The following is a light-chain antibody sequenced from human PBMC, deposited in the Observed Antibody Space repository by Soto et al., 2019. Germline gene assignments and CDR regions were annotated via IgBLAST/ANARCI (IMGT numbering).Light chain of an antibody. CDR2: GAS. Sequence: MVLTQSPRALSLSPGERATLSYRASQSVSSSYLAWYQQKPGQAPRLLIYGASSRATGIPDRFSGSGSGTDFTLTISRLEPEDFAVYYCQQYGSSPPVTFGQGTRLEIK. CDR3: QQYGSSPPVT. V-gene: IGKV3-20*01. CDR1: QSVSSSY. J-gene: IGKJ5*01.